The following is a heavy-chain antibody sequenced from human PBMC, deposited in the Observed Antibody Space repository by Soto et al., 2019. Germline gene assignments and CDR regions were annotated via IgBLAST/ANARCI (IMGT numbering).Heavy chain of an antibody. D-gene: IGHD5-18*01. V-gene: IGHV1-58*01. CDR3: AADMLIDTAMVTYFDL. Sequence: ASVKVSCKASGFTFTSSAVQWVRQARGQRLEWIGWIVVGSGNTNYAQKFQERVTIPRDMSTSTAYMELSSLRSEDTAVYYCAADMLIDTAMVTYFDLWGRGTLVTVSS. CDR2: IVVGSGNT. CDR1: GFTFTSSA. J-gene: IGHJ2*01.